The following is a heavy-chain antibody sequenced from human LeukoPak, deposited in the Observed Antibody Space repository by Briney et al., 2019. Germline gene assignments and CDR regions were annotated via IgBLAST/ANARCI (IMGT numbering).Heavy chain of an antibody. V-gene: IGHV3-74*01. CDR2: INTDGSST. J-gene: IGHJ4*02. D-gene: IGHD6-19*01. CDR3: ARVRGDDKYSSGWYLDH. Sequence: PGWSLRLSCAASGFTFSTYWMHWVRQAPGKGLVWVSRINTDGSSTTYADSVKGRFTISRDNAKNTLYLQMNSLRAEDTAVYYCARVRGDDKYSSGWYLDHWGLGTLVTVSP. CDR1: GFTFSTYW.